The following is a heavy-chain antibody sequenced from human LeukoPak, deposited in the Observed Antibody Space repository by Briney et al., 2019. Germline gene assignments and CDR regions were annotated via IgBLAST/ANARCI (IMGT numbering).Heavy chain of an antibody. D-gene: IGHD4-17*01. CDR2: ISFDGTNI. J-gene: IGHJ6*02. V-gene: IGHV3-30*07. CDR1: GFKFSSYA. CDR3: ARDSPYDYYYYYGMDV. Sequence: GRSLRLSCAASGFKFSSYAFHWVRQAPGQGLHWVAVISFDGTNIHYADSVKGRFTISRDNAKNSLYLQMNSLRAEDTAVYYCARDSPYDYYYYYGMDVWGQGTTVTVSS.